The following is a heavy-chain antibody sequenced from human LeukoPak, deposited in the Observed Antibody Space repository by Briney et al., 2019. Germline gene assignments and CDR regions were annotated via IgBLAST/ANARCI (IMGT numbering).Heavy chain of an antibody. CDR2: IIPILGIA. CDR1: GGTFSSYT. Sequence: SVKVSCKASGGTFSSYTISWVRQAPGQGLEWMGRIIPILGIANYAQKFQGRVTITADKSTSAAYMELSSLRSEDTAVYYCAREYSSSSWECWGQGTLVTVSS. D-gene: IGHD6-6*01. CDR3: AREYSSSSWEC. J-gene: IGHJ4*02. V-gene: IGHV1-69*04.